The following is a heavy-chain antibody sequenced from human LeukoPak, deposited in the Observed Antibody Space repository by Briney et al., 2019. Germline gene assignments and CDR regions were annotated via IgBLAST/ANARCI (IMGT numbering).Heavy chain of an antibody. V-gene: IGHV3-74*01. CDR1: GSTFSSYW. J-gene: IGHJ4*02. CDR3: ARAGPPHYYFDY. Sequence: GGSLRLSCAASGSTFSSYWMHWVRHAPGKGLVWVSRINFDGISTNYADSVKGLFTISRDNAKNTLYLQVNSLRAEDTAVYYCARAGPPHYYFDYGGQETRVTVSS. CDR2: INFDGIST.